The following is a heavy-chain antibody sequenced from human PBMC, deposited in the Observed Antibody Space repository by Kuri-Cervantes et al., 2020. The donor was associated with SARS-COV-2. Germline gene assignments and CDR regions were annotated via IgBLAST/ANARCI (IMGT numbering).Heavy chain of an antibody. CDR2: ITRKGDRT. CDR1: GFTFSDSA. V-gene: IGHV3-64*02. CDR3: ARGDDYGGNYPDY. Sequence: GGSLRLSCAASGFTFSDSAMHWVRQAPGKGLEYVSIITRKGDRTYYADSVKGRFTISRDNAKNSLYLQMNSLRAEDTAVYYCARGDDYGGNYPDYWGQGTLVTVSS. D-gene: IGHD4-23*01. J-gene: IGHJ4*02.